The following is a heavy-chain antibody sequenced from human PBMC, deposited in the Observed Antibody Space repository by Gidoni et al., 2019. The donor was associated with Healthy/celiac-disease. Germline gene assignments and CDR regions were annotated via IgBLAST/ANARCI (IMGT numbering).Heavy chain of an antibody. J-gene: IGHJ4*02. CDR2: INPNSGGT. CDR1: GYTFTGYY. V-gene: IGHV1-2*02. Sequence: QVQLVQSGAEVKKPGASVKVSCKASGYTFTGYYMHWVRQAPGQGLEWMGWINPNSGGTNYAQKFQGRVTMTRDTSISTAYMELSRLRSDDTAVYYCARGTHFSGQGDYADYWGQGTLVTVSS. D-gene: IGHD4-17*01. CDR3: ARGTHFSGQGDYADY.